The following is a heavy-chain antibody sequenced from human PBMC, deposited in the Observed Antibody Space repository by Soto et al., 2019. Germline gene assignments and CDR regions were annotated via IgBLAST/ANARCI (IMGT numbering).Heavy chain of an antibody. V-gene: IGHV3-11*01. Sequence: QVQLVESGGGLVKPGGSLRLSCAASGLTFSDHYMTWIRQAPGKGLEWISYISSSAGTIYYADSVKGRFPISRDNAKNSLYLQMTNLRAEDTAVYYCARAPYFGSGTYYYYALDVWGQGTTVTVSS. J-gene: IGHJ6*02. CDR2: ISSSAGTI. D-gene: IGHD3-10*01. CDR1: GLTFSDHY. CDR3: ARAPYFGSGTYYYYALDV.